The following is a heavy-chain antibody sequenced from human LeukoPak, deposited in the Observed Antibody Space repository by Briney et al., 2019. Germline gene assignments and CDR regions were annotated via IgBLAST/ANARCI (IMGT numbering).Heavy chain of an antibody. D-gene: IGHD3-9*01. CDR2: IKQDGSEK. J-gene: IGHJ4*02. CDR3: ARGGTYYDILTGYYTARYFDY. V-gene: IGHV3-7*04. Sequence: GGSLRLSCAASGFTFSSYWMSWVRQAPGKGLEWVANIKQDGSEKYYVDSVKGRFTISRDNAKNSLYLQMNSLRAEDTAVYYCARGGTYYDILTGYYTARYFDYWVQGTLVTVSS. CDR1: GFTFSSYW.